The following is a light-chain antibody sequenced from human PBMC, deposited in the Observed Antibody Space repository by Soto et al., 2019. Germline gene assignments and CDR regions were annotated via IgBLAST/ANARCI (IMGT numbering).Light chain of an antibody. CDR3: CSYAGGGTSRV. CDR1: SSDVGRCNL. V-gene: IGLV2-23*01. CDR2: EAT. Sequence: QSALTQPASMSGSPGQSITISFTGTSSDVGRCNLVSWFHQHPDKAPKVRIFEATQRPSGVSHRFSGSRSGNTASLTISGLQAEDEADYYCCSYAGGGTSRVFGTGTKVTVL. J-gene: IGLJ1*01.